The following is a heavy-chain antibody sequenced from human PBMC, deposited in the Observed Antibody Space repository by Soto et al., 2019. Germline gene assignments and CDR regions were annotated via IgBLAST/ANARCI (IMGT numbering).Heavy chain of an antibody. Sequence: ASVKVSCKASGYTFTGYYMHWVRQAPGQGLEWMGWINPNSGGTNYAQKFQGWVTMTRDTSISTAYMELSRLRSDDTAVYYCARAGVAFYDSSGYYYDAFDIWGQGTMVTVSS. V-gene: IGHV1-2*04. CDR3: ARAGVAFYDSSGYYYDAFDI. CDR1: GYTFTGYY. D-gene: IGHD3-22*01. CDR2: INPNSGGT. J-gene: IGHJ3*02.